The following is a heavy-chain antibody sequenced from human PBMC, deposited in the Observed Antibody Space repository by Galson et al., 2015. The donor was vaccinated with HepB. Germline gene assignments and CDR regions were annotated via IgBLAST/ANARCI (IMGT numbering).Heavy chain of an antibody. Sequence: SLRLSCAASGFTFSSYGMHWVRQAPGKGLEWVAVIWYDGSNKYYADSVKGRFTISRDNSKNTLYLQMNSLRAEDTAVYYCARGLYGGPLYYYGMDVWGQGTTVTVSS. J-gene: IGHJ6*02. D-gene: IGHD4-23*01. V-gene: IGHV3-33*01. CDR2: IWYDGSNK. CDR3: ARGLYGGPLYYYGMDV. CDR1: GFTFSSYG.